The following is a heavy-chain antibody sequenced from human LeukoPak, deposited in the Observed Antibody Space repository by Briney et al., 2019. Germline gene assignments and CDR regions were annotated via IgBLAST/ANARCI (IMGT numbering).Heavy chain of an antibody. Sequence: GGSLRLSCAASGLTISSYSMNWVRQAPGKGLQWVSYISSSSSTIYYADSVKGRFTISRDNAKNSLYLQMNSLRAEDTAVYYCARALWFGETFPAYWGQGALVTVSS. V-gene: IGHV3-48*01. J-gene: IGHJ4*02. CDR2: ISSSSSTI. CDR1: GLTISSYS. D-gene: IGHD3-10*01. CDR3: ARALWFGETFPAY.